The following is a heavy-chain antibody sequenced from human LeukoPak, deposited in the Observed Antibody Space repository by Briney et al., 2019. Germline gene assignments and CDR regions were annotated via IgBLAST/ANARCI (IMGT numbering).Heavy chain of an antibody. J-gene: IGHJ4*02. V-gene: IGHV4-4*02. D-gene: IGHD7-27*01. CDR2: IYHSGST. CDR1: GGSIRSSNW. CDR3: ARQRGWGFGSYFDY. Sequence: PSGTLSLTCAVSGGSIRSSNWWSWVRQPPGKGLEWIGEIYHSGSTNYNPSLRSRVTISVDTSKNQFSVKMYSVTAADTAVFYCARQRGWGFGSYFDYWGRGTLVTVSS.